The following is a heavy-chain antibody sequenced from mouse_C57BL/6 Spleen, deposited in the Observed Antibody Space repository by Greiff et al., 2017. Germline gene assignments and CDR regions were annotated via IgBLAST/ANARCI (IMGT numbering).Heavy chain of an antibody. D-gene: IGHD2-1*01. CDR2: IYPGSGST. Sequence: QVQLQQSGAELVKPGASVKMSCKASGYTFTSYWITWVKQRPGQGLEWIGDIYPGSGSTNYNEKFKSKATLTVDTSSSTAYMQLSSLTSEDSAVYYCARKVYSNYAMDYWGQGTSVTVSS. V-gene: IGHV1-55*01. CDR1: GYTFTSYW. J-gene: IGHJ4*01. CDR3: ARKVYSNYAMDY.